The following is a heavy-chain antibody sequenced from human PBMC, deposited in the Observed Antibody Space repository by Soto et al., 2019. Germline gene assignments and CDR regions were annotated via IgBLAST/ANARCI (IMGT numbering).Heavy chain of an antibody. V-gene: IGHV5-51*01. CDR3: ARGASGRYCSGGSCQNMYYYYGMDV. CDR2: IYPGDSDT. D-gene: IGHD2-15*01. Sequence: GESLKISCKGSGYSFTSYWIGWVRQMPGKGLEWMGIIYPGDSDTRYSPSFQGQVTISADKSISTAYLQWSSLKASDTAMYYCARGASGRYCSGGSCQNMYYYYGMDVWGQGTTVTVSS. J-gene: IGHJ6*02. CDR1: GYSFTSYW.